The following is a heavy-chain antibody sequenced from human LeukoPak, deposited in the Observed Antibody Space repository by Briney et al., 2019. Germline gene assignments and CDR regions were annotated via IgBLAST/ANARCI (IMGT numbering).Heavy chain of an antibody. CDR2: ISSSSSYI. D-gene: IGHD3-22*01. J-gene: IGHJ4*02. CDR3: ARDFTNYYDSSGSDY. V-gene: IGHV3-21*01. CDR1: GFTFSSYS. Sequence: PGGSLRLSCAASGFTFSSYSMNWVRQAPGKGLEWVSSISSSSSYIYYADSVKGRFTISRDNAKNSLYLQMNSLRAEDTAVYYCARDFTNYYDSSGSDYWGQGTLVTVSS.